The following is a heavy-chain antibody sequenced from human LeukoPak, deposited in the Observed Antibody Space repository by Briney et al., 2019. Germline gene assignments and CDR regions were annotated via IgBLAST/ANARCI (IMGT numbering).Heavy chain of an antibody. Sequence: ASVKVSCKASGYTFTSYGISWVRQAPGQGLERMGWISAYNGNTNYAQKLQGRVTMTTDTSTSTAYMELRSLRSDDTAVYYCARGGGVVVVPAALHTGTHPNWFDPWGQRTLVTVSS. CDR2: ISAYNGNT. J-gene: IGHJ5*02. CDR3: ARGGGVVVVPAALHTGTHPNWFDP. V-gene: IGHV1-18*01. CDR1: GYTFTSYG. D-gene: IGHD2-2*01.